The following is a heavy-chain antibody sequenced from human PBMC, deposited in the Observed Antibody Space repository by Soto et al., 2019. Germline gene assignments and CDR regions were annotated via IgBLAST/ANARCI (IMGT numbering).Heavy chain of an antibody. V-gene: IGHV4-34*01. CDR2: ISHSGST. CDR1: GGSFSGYY. CDR3: AREKASYYDFWSGSLQHEYYFDY. J-gene: IGHJ4*02. D-gene: IGHD3-3*01. Sequence: SETLSLTCAVYGGSFSGYYWSWIRQPPGKGLEWIGEISHSGSTNYNPSLKSRVTISVDTSKNQFSLKLSSVTAADTAVYYCAREKASYYDFWSGSLQHEYYFDYWGQGTLVTVSS.